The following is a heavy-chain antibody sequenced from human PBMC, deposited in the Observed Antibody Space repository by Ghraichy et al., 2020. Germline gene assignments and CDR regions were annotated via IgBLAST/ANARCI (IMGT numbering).Heavy chain of an antibody. CDR2: ISWNSGSI. Sequence: GGSLRLSCAASGFTFDDYAMHWVRQAPGKGLEWVSGISWNSGSIGYADSVKGRFTISRDNAKNSLYLQMNSLRAEDTALYYCAKDMGPSGTHDAFDIWGQGTMVTVSS. CDR3: AKDMGPSGTHDAFDI. J-gene: IGHJ3*02. CDR1: GFTFDDYA. V-gene: IGHV3-9*01. D-gene: IGHD3-10*01.